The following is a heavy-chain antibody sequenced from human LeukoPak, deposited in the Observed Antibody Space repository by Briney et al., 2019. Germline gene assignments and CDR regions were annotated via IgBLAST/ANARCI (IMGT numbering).Heavy chain of an antibody. V-gene: IGHV1-2*04. D-gene: IGHD3-22*01. CDR3: ARQGGGYFSNWFDP. Sequence: ASVKVSCKASGYTFTGYYMHWVRQAPGQGLEWMGWINPNSGGTNYAQKFQGWVTMTRDTSISTAYTELSRLRSDDTAVYYCARQGGGYFSNWFDPWGQGTLVTVSS. CDR1: GYTFTGYY. CDR2: INPNSGGT. J-gene: IGHJ5*02.